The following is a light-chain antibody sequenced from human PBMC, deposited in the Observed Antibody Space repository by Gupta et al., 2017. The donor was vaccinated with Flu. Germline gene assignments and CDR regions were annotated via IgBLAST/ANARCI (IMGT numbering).Light chain of an antibody. V-gene: IGKV1-39*01. CDR3: QQTDNTPVT. J-gene: IGKJ2*01. Sequence: PSSLSASVGDRVTITCRASQNINKYLSWCQQKPGKAPKLLIYAGSSLQSGVPSRFSGSGSGTDFTLTISRLQPEDFATYYCQQTDNTPVTFGQGTRLEIK. CDR1: QNINKY. CDR2: AGS.